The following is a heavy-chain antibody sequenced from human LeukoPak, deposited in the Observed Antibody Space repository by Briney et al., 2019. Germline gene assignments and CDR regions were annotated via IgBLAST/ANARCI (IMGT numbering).Heavy chain of an antibody. Sequence: ASVKVSCKAFGYSFTGYHLHWVRQAPRQGIEWMGWVNPKTGGTNYARKFQGRVTMTRDTSINTVNMELSRLTSDDTAVYYCAREFSSKLEWLAYVTGDDAFDVWGKGTMITVS. CDR2: VNPKTGGT. V-gene: IGHV1-2*02. CDR3: AREFSSKLEWLAYVTGDDAFDV. CDR1: GYSFTGYH. D-gene: IGHD3-3*01. J-gene: IGHJ3*01.